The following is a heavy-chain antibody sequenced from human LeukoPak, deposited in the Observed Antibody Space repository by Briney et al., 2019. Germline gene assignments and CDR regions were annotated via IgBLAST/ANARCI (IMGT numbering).Heavy chain of an antibody. V-gene: IGHV3-74*01. J-gene: IGHJ3*02. D-gene: IGHD2-15*01. Sequence: GGSLRLSCAASEISFSSSWMHWVRQGPGKGLVWVSRIDSDDGSTSYADSVRGRFTISRDNAKKTLYLQMNSLRVEDTAVYYCLVILTEPTSPSPDGLDIWGQGTMVTVSS. CDR2: IDSDDGST. CDR1: EISFSSSW. CDR3: LVILTEPTSPSPDGLDI.